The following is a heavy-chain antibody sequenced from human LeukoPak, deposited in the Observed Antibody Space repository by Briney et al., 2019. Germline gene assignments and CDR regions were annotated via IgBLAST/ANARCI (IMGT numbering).Heavy chain of an antibody. CDR2: ISYDGSNK. Sequence: GGSLRLSCAASGFTFSSYAMHWVRQAPGKGLEWVAVISYDGSNKYYADSVKGRFTISRDNSKNTLYLQMNSLRAEDTAVYYCATVPAAMTGWGQGTLVTVSS. CDR1: GFTFSSYA. D-gene: IGHD2-2*01. V-gene: IGHV3-30-3*01. CDR3: ATVPAAMTG. J-gene: IGHJ4*02.